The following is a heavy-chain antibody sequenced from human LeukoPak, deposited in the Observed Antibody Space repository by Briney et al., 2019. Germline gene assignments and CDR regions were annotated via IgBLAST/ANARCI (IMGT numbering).Heavy chain of an antibody. CDR3: ARSLRGYNGPFDY. CDR1: GGSISSYY. J-gene: IGHJ4*02. Sequence: SETLSLTCTVSGGSISSYYWSWIRQPPGKGLEWIGYIYHSGSTNYNPSLKSRVTISVDTSKNQFSLKLSSVTAADTAVYYCARSLRGYNGPFDYWGQGTLVTVSS. D-gene: IGHD5-12*01. V-gene: IGHV4-59*01. CDR2: IYHSGST.